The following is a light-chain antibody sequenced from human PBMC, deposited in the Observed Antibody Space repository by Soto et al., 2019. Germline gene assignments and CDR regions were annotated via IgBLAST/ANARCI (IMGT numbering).Light chain of an antibody. CDR2: AAS. V-gene: IGKV1-39*01. CDR3: QQSYSTPRT. CDR1: QSISSY. J-gene: IGKJ1*01. Sequence: DIQMTQSPSSLSASVGDRVTITCRASQSISSYLNWYQQKPWNAPKLLIYAASSLQSGVPSRFSGSGSGTDFTLTISSLQPEDFATYYCQQSYSTPRTFGQGTKVEIK.